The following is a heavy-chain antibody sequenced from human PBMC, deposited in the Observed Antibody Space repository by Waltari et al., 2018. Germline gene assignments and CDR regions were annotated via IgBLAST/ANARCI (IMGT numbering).Heavy chain of an antibody. D-gene: IGHD1-1*01. V-gene: IGHV3-72*01. Sequence: EVQLVESGGGLVQPGGSLRLSCAASGFTFSDHYLDWVRQAPGKGLEWVGRTRNKANSYTTEYAASVKGRFTISRDDSKNSLYLQMNSLKTEDTAVYYCARPGKTGTEAFDIWGQGTMVTVSS. CDR1: GFTFSDHY. CDR3: ARPGKTGTEAFDI. J-gene: IGHJ3*02. CDR2: TRNKANSYTT.